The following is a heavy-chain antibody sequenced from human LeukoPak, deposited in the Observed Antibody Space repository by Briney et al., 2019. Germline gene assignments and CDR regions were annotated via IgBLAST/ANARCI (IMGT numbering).Heavy chain of an antibody. CDR2: ISGSGGST. D-gene: IGHD3-10*01. V-gene: IGHV3-23*01. Sequence: SGGSLRLSCAASGFTFSSYAMSWVRQAPGKGLEWVSAISGSGGSTYYADSVKGRFTISRDNSKNTLYLQMNSLRAEDTAVYYCAKDRLLWFXXXXXXGYWGQXXLXTVSS. CDR3: AKDRLLWFXXXXXXGY. CDR1: GFTFSSYA. J-gene: IGHJ4*02.